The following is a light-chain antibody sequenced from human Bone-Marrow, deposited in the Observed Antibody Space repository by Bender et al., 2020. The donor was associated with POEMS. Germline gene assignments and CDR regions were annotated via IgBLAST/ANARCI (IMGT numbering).Light chain of an antibody. Sequence: QSVLTQPPSASGTPGQRVTISCSGGSSNIGAHAVNWYQHLPGTAPQLLIFSSHRRPSAVPDRFSCCRSGTSASLAVSGLQSGDEADYYCAVWDDSLNGWVFGGGTKLTVL. CDR1: SSNIGAHA. CDR3: AVWDDSLNGWV. V-gene: IGLV1-44*01. J-gene: IGLJ3*02. CDR2: SSH.